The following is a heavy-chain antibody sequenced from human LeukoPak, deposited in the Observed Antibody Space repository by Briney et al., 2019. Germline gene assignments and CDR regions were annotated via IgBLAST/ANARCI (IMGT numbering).Heavy chain of an antibody. Sequence: PGGSLRLSCAASGFTFSSYCMHWVRQAPGKGLVWVSRIHSDGSSTSYADSVRGRFTISRDDAKSTLYLQMNSLRAEDTAVYYCARSGWPYYFDYWGQGTLVTVSS. V-gene: IGHV3-74*01. J-gene: IGHJ4*02. D-gene: IGHD3-22*01. CDR2: IHSDGSST. CDR3: ARSGWPYYFDY. CDR1: GFTFSSYC.